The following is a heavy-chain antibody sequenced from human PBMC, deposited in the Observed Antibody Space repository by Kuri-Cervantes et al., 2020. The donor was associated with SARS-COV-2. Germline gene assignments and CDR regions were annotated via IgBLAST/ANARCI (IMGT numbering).Heavy chain of an antibody. CDR3: ARRVAGLKMFDL. D-gene: IGHD6-19*01. Sequence: GGSLRLSCMASGYSFTSYWITWVRQMPGEGLEWMGRIDPTDSHTYYSPSFQGHVTFSTDKTIATAYLRWSSLKASDTATYFCARRVAGLKMFDLWGQGTPVTVSS. V-gene: IGHV5-10-1*01. CDR1: GYSFTSYW. CDR2: IDPTDSHT. J-gene: IGHJ5*02.